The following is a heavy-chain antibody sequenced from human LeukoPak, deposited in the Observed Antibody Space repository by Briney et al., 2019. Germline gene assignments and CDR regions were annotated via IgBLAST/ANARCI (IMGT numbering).Heavy chain of an antibody. J-gene: IGHJ6*03. Sequence: PRGSLRLSCVPSGFTFSSNWMSRGRRAPGGGLEWVANIIPEGSGSYYVASVKGRFTITRDNANSSMDLQVNSLRAGDTAVYYCARLTMVRGVIVGDYYYYYSMDVWGKGTTVIVSS. V-gene: IGHV3-7*01. D-gene: IGHD3-10*01. CDR1: GFTFSSNW. CDR3: ARLTMVRGVIVGDYYYYYSMDV. CDR2: IIPEGSGS.